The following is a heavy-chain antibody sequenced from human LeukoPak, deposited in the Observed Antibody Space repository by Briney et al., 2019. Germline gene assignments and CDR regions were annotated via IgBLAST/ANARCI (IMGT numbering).Heavy chain of an antibody. CDR1: GFTVSSNY. D-gene: IGHD3-3*01. V-gene: IGHV3-53*01. CDR3: ARVGKRITISGVVIPNAFDI. J-gene: IGHJ3*02. Sequence: PGGSLRLSCAASGFTVSSNYMSWVRQAPGKGLEWVSVIYSGGSTYYADSVKGRFTISRDNSKNTLYLQMNSLRAEDMAVYYCARVGKRITISGVVIPNAFDIWGQGTMVTVSS. CDR2: IYSGGST.